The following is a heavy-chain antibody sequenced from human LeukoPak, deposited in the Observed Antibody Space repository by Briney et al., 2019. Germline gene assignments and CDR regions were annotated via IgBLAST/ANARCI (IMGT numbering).Heavy chain of an antibody. CDR3: ARRYYYDHSGYAY. D-gene: IGHD3-22*01. CDR1: GFTFSDYY. Sequence: GGSLRLSCAASGFTFSDYYMSWIRQAPGKGLEWVSYISGSGSTIYYADPVKGRFTISRDNAKNSLYLQMNSLRVEDTAVYYCARRYYYDHSGYAYWGQGTLVTVSS. CDR2: ISGSGSTI. J-gene: IGHJ4*02. V-gene: IGHV3-11*04.